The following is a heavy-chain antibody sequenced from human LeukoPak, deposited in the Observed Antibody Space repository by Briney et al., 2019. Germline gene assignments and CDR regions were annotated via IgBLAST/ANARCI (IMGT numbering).Heavy chain of an antibody. CDR3: AKEGGRWLHLIPSFYY. CDR1: AFSFSSYA. J-gene: IGHJ4*02. D-gene: IGHD5-24*01. Sequence: GGSLRLSCAASAFSFSSYAMSWVRQAPGKGLERVSTISGSGGSTYYADSVKGRFTISRDNSKNTLYLQMNSLRAEDTAVYYCAKEGGRWLHLIPSFYYWGQGTLVTVSS. V-gene: IGHV3-23*01. CDR2: ISGSGGST.